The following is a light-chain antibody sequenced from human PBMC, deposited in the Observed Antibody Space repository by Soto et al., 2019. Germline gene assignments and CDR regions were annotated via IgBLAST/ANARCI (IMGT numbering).Light chain of an antibody. J-gene: IGKJ2*01. CDR1: QSISSY. V-gene: IGKV1-39*01. Sequence: DIQMTQSPSSLSASVGDRVTITCRASQSISSYLNWYQQKPGKAPKLLIYAASSLQSGVPSRFSGSGSGTDFTLTISRLQPEDFATYYCQQSYSTLYTFGQGTQRESK. CDR2: AAS. CDR3: QQSYSTLYT.